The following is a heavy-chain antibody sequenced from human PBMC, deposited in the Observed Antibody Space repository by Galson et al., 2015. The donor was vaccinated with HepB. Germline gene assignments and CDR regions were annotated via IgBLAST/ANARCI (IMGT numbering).Heavy chain of an antibody. CDR2: ISSSSSTI. D-gene: IGHD3-10*02. CDR3: ARDHGTAMFVLDYYYYGMDV. CDR1: GFTFSSYS. V-gene: IGHV3-48*01. J-gene: IGHJ6*02. Sequence: SLRLSCAASGFTFSSYSMNWVRQAPGKGLEWVSYISSSSSTIYYADSVKGRFTISRDNAKNSLYLQMNSLRAEDTAVYYCARDHGTAMFVLDYYYYGMDVWGQGTTVTVSS.